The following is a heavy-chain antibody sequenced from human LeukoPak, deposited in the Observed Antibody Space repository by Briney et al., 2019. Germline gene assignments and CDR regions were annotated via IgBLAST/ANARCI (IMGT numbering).Heavy chain of an antibody. D-gene: IGHD3-10*01. CDR3: AREDGSGSYYSFPY. CDR2: IYHSGST. J-gene: IGHJ4*02. Sequence: SETLSLTRTVSGGSISSYYWSWIRQPPGKGLEWIGEIYHSGSTNYNPSLKSRVTISVDKSKNQFSLKLSSVTAADTAVYYCAREDGSGSYYSFPYWGQGTLVTVSS. CDR1: GGSISSYY. V-gene: IGHV4-59*12.